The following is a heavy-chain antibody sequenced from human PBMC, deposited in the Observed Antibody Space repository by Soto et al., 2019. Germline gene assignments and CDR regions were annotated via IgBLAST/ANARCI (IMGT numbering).Heavy chain of an antibody. CDR1: GFTFSSYS. CDR2: ISSSSSTI. CDR3: ARGGITMVRGVIFMAFDI. V-gene: IGHV3-48*01. J-gene: IGHJ3*02. Sequence: GGSLRLSCAASGFTFSSYSMNWVRQAPGKGLEWVSYISSSSSTIYYADSVKGRFTISRDNAKNSLYLQMNSLRAEDTAVYYCARGGITMVRGVIFMAFDIWGQGTMVTVSS. D-gene: IGHD3-10*01.